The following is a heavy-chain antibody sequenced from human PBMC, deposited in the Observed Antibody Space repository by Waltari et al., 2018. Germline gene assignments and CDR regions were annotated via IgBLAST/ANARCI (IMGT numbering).Heavy chain of an antibody. CDR2: NSWNSDNI. D-gene: IGHD3-3*01. CDR3: ARGGITIFGVFRGWFDP. J-gene: IGHJ5*02. V-gene: IGHV3-9*01. Sequence: EVQLVESGGGLVQPGRSLRLSCAASGFTFDDYAMHWVRQAPGKGLEGVSGNSWNSDNIGYADSVKGRFTISRDNAKNSLYLLMNSLRVEDTALYYCARGGITIFGVFRGWFDPWGQGTLVTVSS. CDR1: GFTFDDYA.